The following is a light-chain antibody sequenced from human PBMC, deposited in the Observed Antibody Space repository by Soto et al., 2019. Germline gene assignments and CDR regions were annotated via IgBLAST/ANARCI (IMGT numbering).Light chain of an antibody. CDR3: SSYAGSNYV. J-gene: IGLJ1*01. Sequence: QSVLTQPPSASGSPGQSVTISCTGTSSDVGGYNYVSWYQQHPGKAPKLMIYEVSKQPSGVPDRFSGSKSGNTASLTVSGLQAEDEADYYCSSYAGSNYVFGTGTKLTVL. CDR2: EVS. CDR1: SSDVGGYNY. V-gene: IGLV2-8*01.